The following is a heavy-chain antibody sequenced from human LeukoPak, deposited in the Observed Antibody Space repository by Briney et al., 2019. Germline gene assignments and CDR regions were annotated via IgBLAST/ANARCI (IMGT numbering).Heavy chain of an antibody. CDR2: ISRSGDNT. D-gene: IGHD3-3*01. CDR1: GFTFSSYA. V-gene: IGHV3-23*01. J-gene: IGHJ4*02. CDR3: ARDGSAYYDFWSGYYMGFDY. Sequence: GGSLRLSCAASGFTFSSYAMNWVRQAPGKGLEWVSAISRSGDNTYYADSVKGRFTISRDNSKNTLYLQMNSLRAEDTAVYYCARDGSAYYDFWSGYYMGFDYWGQGTLVTVSS.